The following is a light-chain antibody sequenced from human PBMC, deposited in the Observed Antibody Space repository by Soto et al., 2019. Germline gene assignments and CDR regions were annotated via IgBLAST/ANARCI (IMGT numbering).Light chain of an antibody. CDR1: SSDLGSYNL. Sequence: ALTQPASVSWSPGQSITLSYTGTSSDLGSYNLVSWYQQHPGKAPKLMIYEGSKRPSGVSYRFSGSRSGNTASLTISGLQTEDEADYYCCSYAGSSTFVFGTGTQVTVL. CDR3: CSYAGSSTFV. V-gene: IGLV2-23*01. CDR2: EGS. J-gene: IGLJ1*01.